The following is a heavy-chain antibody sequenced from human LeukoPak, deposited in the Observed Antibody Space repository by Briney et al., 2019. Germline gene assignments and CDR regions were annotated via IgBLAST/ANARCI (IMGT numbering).Heavy chain of an antibody. D-gene: IGHD3-22*01. CDR3: AREGVYSSGWSAYYYDSSGYGHLDY. CDR2: ISYDGSNK. CDR1: GFTFSSYA. Sequence: GRSLRLSCAASGFTFSSYAMHWFRQAPGKGLEWVAVISYDGSNKYYADSVKGRFTISRDNSKNTLYLQMNSLRAEDTAVYYCAREGVYSSGWSAYYYDSSGYGHLDYWGQGTLVTVSS. J-gene: IGHJ4*02. V-gene: IGHV3-30*04.